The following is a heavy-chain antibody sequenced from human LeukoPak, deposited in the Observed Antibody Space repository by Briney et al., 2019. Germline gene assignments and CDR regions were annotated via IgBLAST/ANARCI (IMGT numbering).Heavy chain of an antibody. D-gene: IGHD3-16*01. CDR3: ARGGVLKSVDY. CDR1: GGSISSYY. CDR2: ISTSGST. Sequence: SETLSLTCTVSGGSISSYYWSWIRQPAGKGLESIGHISTSGSTNYNPSLKSRVTMSVDTSKNQFSLKLSSVTAADTAVYYCARGGVLKSVDYWGQGTLVAVSS. V-gene: IGHV4-4*07. J-gene: IGHJ4*02.